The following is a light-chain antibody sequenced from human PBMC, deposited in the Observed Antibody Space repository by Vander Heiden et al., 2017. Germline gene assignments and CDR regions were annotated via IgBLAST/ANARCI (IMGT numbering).Light chain of an antibody. CDR2: GTS. CDR1: QSVSIN. J-gene: IGKJ1*01. CDR3: QQYDNWPWT. Sequence: EIVMTQSPVTLSVSPGEGATLSCRASQSVSINLAWYQQKPGQAPRLLIYGTSARATGIPARFSGSGSGTEFTLTISSLLSEDFAIYYCQQYDNWPWTFGHGTKVEIK. V-gene: IGKV3-15*01.